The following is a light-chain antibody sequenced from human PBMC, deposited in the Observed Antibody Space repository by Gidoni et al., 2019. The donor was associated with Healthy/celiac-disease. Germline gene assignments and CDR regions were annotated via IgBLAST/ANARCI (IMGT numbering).Light chain of an antibody. CDR3: SSYTSSSTRV. CDR1: SSDVGGYNY. Sequence: QSGLTQPASVSGSPGQSITIPCTGTSSDVGGYNYVSWYQQHPGKAPKLMIYEVSNRPSGVSNRFSGSKSGNTASLTISGLQAEDEADYYCSSYTSSSTRVFGGGTKLTVL. V-gene: IGLV2-14*01. J-gene: IGLJ3*02. CDR2: EVS.